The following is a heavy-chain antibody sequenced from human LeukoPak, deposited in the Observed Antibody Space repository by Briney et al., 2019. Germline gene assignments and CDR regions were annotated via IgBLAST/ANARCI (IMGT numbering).Heavy chain of an antibody. CDR1: GGSISSSSYY. Sequence: PSETLSLTCTVSGGSISSSSYYWGWIRQPPGKGLEWIGSIYYSGSTYYNPSLKSRVTISVDTSKNQFSLKVSSVTAADTAVYYCARRHRRGYYFDYWGQGTLVTVSS. CDR3: ARRHRRGYYFDY. V-gene: IGHV4-39*01. CDR2: IYYSGST. D-gene: IGHD3-16*01. J-gene: IGHJ4*02.